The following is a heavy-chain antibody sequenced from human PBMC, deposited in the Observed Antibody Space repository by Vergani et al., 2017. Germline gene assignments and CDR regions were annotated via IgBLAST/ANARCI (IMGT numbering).Heavy chain of an antibody. CDR1: GLVFSDYT. J-gene: IGHJ4*02. CDR2: VSGSSATP. D-gene: IGHD5-12*01. CDR3: TKGSRGYTGYFFDY. Sequence: EVQLVESGGDLAQPGGSLTLSCVAYGLVFSDYTMSWVRQAPGKGLEWVSSVSGSSATPYYADSVKVRFIISRDNSKNTLHLQMNSLRADDTAVYYCTKGSRGYTGYFFDYWGQGTLATVSS. V-gene: IGHV3-23*04.